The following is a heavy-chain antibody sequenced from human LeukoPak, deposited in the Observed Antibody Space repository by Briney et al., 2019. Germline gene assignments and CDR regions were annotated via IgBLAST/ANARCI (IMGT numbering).Heavy chain of an antibody. V-gene: IGHV3-30*04. Sequence: GGSLRLSCAASGFTFSTYAMHWVRQAPGKGLEWVAVISYDGSSKYYADSVKGRFTISRDNAKNSLYLQMNSLRAEDTAVYYCARDLSCSGGSCYLYYFDYWGQGTLVTVSS. CDR3: ARDLSCSGGSCYLYYFDY. D-gene: IGHD2-15*01. CDR1: GFTFSTYA. CDR2: ISYDGSSK. J-gene: IGHJ4*02.